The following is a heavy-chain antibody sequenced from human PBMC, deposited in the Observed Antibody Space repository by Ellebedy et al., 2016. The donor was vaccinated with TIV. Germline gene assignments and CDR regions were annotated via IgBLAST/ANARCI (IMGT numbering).Heavy chain of an antibody. CDR3: AKDKRMITFGGVIDY. Sequence: GESLKISCATSGFTFSSYGMHWVRQAPGKGLEWVALMYYDGSTICYADSVKGRFTISRDNAKNSLYLQMNSLRAEDTALYYCAKDKRMITFGGVIDYWGQGTLVTVSS. CDR2: MYYDGSTI. V-gene: IGHV3-30*02. D-gene: IGHD3-16*01. CDR1: GFTFSSYG. J-gene: IGHJ4*02.